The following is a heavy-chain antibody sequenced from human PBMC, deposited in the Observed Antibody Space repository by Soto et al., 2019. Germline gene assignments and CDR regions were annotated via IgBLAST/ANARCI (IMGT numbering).Heavy chain of an antibody. D-gene: IGHD5-18*01. Sequence: GGSLRLSCAASEFSFRSYWMTWVRQAPGKRLEWVALINEDGSQKYYVGSVKGRFIISRDNAKDSVYMQMDSLRAGDTAMYFCARVGRYGWDFDHWGQGTLVTVSS. V-gene: IGHV3-7*03. CDR1: EFSFRSYW. J-gene: IGHJ4*02. CDR3: ARVGRYGWDFDH. CDR2: INEDGSQK.